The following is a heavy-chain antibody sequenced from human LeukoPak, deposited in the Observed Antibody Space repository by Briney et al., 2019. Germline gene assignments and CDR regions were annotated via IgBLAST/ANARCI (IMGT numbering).Heavy chain of an antibody. CDR2: IIPIFDTA. Sequence: SVKVSCKASGGTFSSYTISWVRQAPGQGLEWMGGIIPIFDTAIYAQKFQGTVTITADKSTSTAYMELSSLRSEDTAVYYCARDSAEQLADGFDIWGQGTMVTVSS. CDR1: GGTFSSYT. CDR3: ARDSAEQLADGFDI. J-gene: IGHJ3*02. D-gene: IGHD6-13*01. V-gene: IGHV1-69*06.